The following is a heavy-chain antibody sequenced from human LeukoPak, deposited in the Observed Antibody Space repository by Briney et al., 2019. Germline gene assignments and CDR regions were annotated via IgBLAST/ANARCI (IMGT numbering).Heavy chain of an antibody. V-gene: IGHV1-24*01. CDR3: ATDRGKYYYMDV. Sequence: VASVKVSCKASGYTFTSYGISWVRQAPGQGLEWMGGFDPEDGETIYAQKFQGRVTMTEDTSTDTAYMELSSLRSEDTAVYYCATDRGKYYYMDVWGKGTTVTVSS. CDR1: GYTFTSYG. J-gene: IGHJ6*03. CDR2: FDPEDGET.